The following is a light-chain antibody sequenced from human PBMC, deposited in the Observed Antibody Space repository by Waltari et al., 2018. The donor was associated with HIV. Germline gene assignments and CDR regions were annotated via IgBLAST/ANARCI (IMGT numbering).Light chain of an antibody. CDR3: YSTDTGGNYRV. CDR1: ALATSY. CDR2: EDD. Sequence: SYELTQPPSVSVSPGQTARLTCSGAALATSYVYWYRQKSGQAPVMVIIEDDKQPPGIPKRLSGSSSGTMATLTVSGAQADDEGDYYCYSTDTGGNYRVFGGGTKLTVL. J-gene: IGLJ2*01. V-gene: IGLV3-10*01.